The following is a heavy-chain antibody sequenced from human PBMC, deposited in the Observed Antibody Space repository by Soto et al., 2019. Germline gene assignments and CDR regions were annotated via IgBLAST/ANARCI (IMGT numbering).Heavy chain of an antibody. D-gene: IGHD3-10*01. CDR3: ARMGRSVAPSWFDP. CDR2: IYTSGST. J-gene: IGHJ5*02. Sequence: PSETLSLTCTVSGGSISSYYWSWIRQPAGKGLEWIGRIYTSGSTNYNPSLKSRVTMSVDTSKNQFSLKLSSVTAADTAVYYCARMGRSVAPSWFDPWGQGTLVTAPQ. V-gene: IGHV4-4*07. CDR1: GGSISSYY.